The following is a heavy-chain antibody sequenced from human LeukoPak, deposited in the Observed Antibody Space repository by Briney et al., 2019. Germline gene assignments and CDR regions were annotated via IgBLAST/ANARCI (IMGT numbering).Heavy chain of an antibody. CDR1: GFTFSSYG. V-gene: IGHV3-33*01. J-gene: IGHJ6*02. Sequence: PGRSLRLSCAASGFTFSSYGMHWVRQAPGKGLEWVAVIWYDGSNKYYADSVKGRFTISRDNSKNTLYLQMNSLRAEDTAVYYCARYGFFAPPHNYGMDVWGQGTTVTVSS. CDR3: ARYGFFAPPHNYGMDV. CDR2: IWYDGSNK. D-gene: IGHD3-3*01.